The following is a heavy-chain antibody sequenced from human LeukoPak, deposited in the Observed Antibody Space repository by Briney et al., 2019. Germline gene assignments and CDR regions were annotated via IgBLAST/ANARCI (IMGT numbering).Heavy chain of an antibody. J-gene: IGHJ4*02. CDR3: ARETMVRGVFPPAYDY. D-gene: IGHD3-10*01. V-gene: IGHV1-69*13. CDR2: IIPIFGTA. Sequence: SVKVSCNAAAGTISSYAISWVRQPPGQGLEWMGGIIPIFGTANYAQKFQGRVTITADESTSTAYMELSSLRSEDTAVYYCARETMVRGVFPPAYDYWGQGTLVTVSS. CDR1: AGTISSYA.